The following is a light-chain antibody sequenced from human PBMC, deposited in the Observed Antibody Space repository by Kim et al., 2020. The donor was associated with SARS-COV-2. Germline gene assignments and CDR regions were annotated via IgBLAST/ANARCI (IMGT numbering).Light chain of an antibody. V-gene: IGKV2-28*01. CDR3: MQALQTL. J-gene: IGKJ2*01. CDR1: QSLLHSKGYNY. CDR2: LGS. Sequence: DIVMTQSPLSLPVTPGEPASISCRSSQSLLHSKGYNYLDRYLQKPGQSPQLLIYLGSNRASGVPDRFSGSGSGTDFTLKISRVEAEDVGVYYCMQALQTLFGQGTKLEI.